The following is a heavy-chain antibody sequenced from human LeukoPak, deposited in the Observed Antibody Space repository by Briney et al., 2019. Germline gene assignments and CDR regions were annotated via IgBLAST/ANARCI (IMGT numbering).Heavy chain of an antibody. CDR3: ARDKIVGATYFDY. V-gene: IGHV3-48*04. CDR2: ISSSGSIV. J-gene: IGHJ4*02. D-gene: IGHD1-26*01. Sequence: GGSLRLSCAASGFTFSSYGMSWVRQAPGKVLEWVSYISSSGSIVYYADSVKGRFTISRDNAKNSLYLQMNSLRAEDTAVYYCARDKIVGATYFDYWGQGTLVTVSS. CDR1: GFTFSSYG.